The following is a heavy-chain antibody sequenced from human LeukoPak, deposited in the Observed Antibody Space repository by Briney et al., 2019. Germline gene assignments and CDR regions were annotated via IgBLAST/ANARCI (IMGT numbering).Heavy chain of an antibody. CDR2: ITASGGSI. CDR3: ATSTGYSSSWQPPNYY. Sequence: GGSLRLSYVASGFTFSSYGMSWVRQAPGKGLEWVSGITASGGSIYYADSVKGRFSISRDNSKDTLFLRMNSLRAEDTAVYYCATSTGYSSSWQPPNYYCGQGTLVTVSS. J-gene: IGHJ4*02. CDR1: GFTFSSYG. D-gene: IGHD6-13*01. V-gene: IGHV3-23*01.